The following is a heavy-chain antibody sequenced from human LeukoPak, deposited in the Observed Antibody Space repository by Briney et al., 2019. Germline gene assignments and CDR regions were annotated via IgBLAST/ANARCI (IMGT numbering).Heavy chain of an antibody. V-gene: IGHV4-59*12. Sequence: SETLSLTCTVSGDSMSSYYWSWVRQPPGKGLEWIAYISYSGSTNLNPSLQNRVTISIDTSKDQFSLKLNSVTAADTAVYYCAKSNGYGLIDIWGQGTMVTVSS. CDR1: GDSMSSYY. J-gene: IGHJ3*02. CDR3: AKSNGYGLIDI. CDR2: ISYSGST. D-gene: IGHD3-22*01.